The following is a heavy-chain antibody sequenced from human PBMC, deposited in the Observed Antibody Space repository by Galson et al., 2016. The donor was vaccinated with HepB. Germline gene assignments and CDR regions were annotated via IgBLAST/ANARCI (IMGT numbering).Heavy chain of an antibody. Sequence: SLRLSCAASGFTFSSYLMHWVRQAPGKGLVWVSRIHFDGFNTIYADSVKGRFTISRDNAKNTLYPQMNSLRAEDTAVYYCVTEGYYGMDVWGQGTTVTVSS. V-gene: IGHV3-74*01. CDR3: VTEGYYGMDV. J-gene: IGHJ6*02. CDR1: GFTFSSYL. CDR2: IHFDGFNT.